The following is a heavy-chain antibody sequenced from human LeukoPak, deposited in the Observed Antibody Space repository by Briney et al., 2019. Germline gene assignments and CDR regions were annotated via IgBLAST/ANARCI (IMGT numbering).Heavy chain of an antibody. J-gene: IGHJ5*02. CDR2: IYYSGST. Sequence: SETLSLTCAVYGGSFSSYYWSWIRQPPGKGLEWIGYIYYSGSTNYNPSLKSRVTISVDTSKNQFSLKLSSVTAADTAVYYFGRRDYGLPNWFAPWGRETLATVSS. D-gene: IGHD4-17*01. CDR1: GGSFSSYY. CDR3: GRRDYGLPNWFAP. V-gene: IGHV4-59*08.